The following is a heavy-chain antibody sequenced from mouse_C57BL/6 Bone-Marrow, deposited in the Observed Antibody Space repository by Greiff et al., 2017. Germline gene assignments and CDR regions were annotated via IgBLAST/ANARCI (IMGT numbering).Heavy chain of an antibody. D-gene: IGHD2-5*01. V-gene: IGHV1-59*01. Sequence: QVQLQQPGAELVRPGTSVKLSCKASGYTFTSYWMHWVKQRPGQGLEWIGVIDPSDSSTNYNQKFKGKATLTVDTSSSTAYMQLSSLTSDDSAVYYCASPHSTYFDYWGQGTTLTVSS. CDR2: IDPSDSST. J-gene: IGHJ2*01. CDR3: ASPHSTYFDY. CDR1: GYTFTSYW.